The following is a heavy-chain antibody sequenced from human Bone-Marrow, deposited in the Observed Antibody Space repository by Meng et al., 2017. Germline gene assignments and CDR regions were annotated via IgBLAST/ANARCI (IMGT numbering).Heavy chain of an antibody. CDR1: GFTFSSYS. J-gene: IGHJ5*02. CDR2: ISSSSSYI. D-gene: IGHD1-14*01. Sequence: EVELVESGWGLVKTGGSLGLSCAATGFTFSSYSMYEVRQAPGKGLEWVSSISSSSSYIYYADSVKGRLPISRDNAKNSLYLQMNSLRAEDTAVYYCATNPLFDPWGQGTLVTVSS. V-gene: IGHV3-21*01. CDR3: ATNPLFDP.